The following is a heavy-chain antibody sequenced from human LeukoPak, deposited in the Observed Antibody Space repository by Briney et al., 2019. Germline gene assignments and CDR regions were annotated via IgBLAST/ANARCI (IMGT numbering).Heavy chain of an antibody. J-gene: IGHJ4*02. V-gene: IGHV4-39*01. CDR1: GGSISSSSYY. Sequence: SETLSLTCTVSGGSISSSSYYWGWIRQPPGKGLEWIGSIYYSGSTYYNPSLKSRVTISVDTSKNQLSLKLSSVTAADTAVYYCARRRGDYESTYFDYWGQGTLVTVSS. CDR3: ARRRGDYESTYFDY. CDR2: IYYSGST. D-gene: IGHD4-17*01.